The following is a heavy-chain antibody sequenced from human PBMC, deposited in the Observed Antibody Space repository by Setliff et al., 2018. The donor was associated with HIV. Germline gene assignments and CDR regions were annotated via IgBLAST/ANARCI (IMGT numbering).Heavy chain of an antibody. J-gene: IGHJ4*01. D-gene: IGHD1-26*01. CDR1: GFMFSYYW. CDR2: LNQEGTEK. V-gene: IGHV3-7*01. CDR3: ARDSGTVVRATGPGY. Sequence: PGGSLRLSCTASGFMFSYYWISWVRQAPGKGLEWVANLNQEGTEKYYLESVKGRFTISRDNAKNLLYLQMNSLRADDTAVYYCARDSGTVVRATGPGYWGHGTLVTVSS.